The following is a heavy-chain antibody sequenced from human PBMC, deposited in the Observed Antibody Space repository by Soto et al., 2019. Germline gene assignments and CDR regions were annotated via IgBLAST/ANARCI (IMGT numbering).Heavy chain of an antibody. Sequence: GGSLRLSCAASGFTFSSYAMSWVRQAPGKGLEWVSAISGSGGSTYYADSVKGRFTISRDNSKNTLYLQMNSLRAEDTAVYYCAQQSYCTNGVCPGYWFDPWGQGTLVTVSS. CDR3: AQQSYCTNGVCPGYWFDP. V-gene: IGHV3-23*01. CDR1: GFTFSSYA. CDR2: ISGSGGST. J-gene: IGHJ5*02. D-gene: IGHD2-8*01.